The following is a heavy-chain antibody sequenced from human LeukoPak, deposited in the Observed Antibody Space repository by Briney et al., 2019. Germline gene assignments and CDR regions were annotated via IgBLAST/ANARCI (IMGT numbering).Heavy chain of an antibody. CDR3: ARSRYCTNGICSYFDY. J-gene: IGHJ4*02. CDR1: GGSISSGDYY. V-gene: IGHV4-30-4*01. Sequence: SETLSLTCTVSGGSISSGDYYWSWIRQPPGKGLEWIGYIYYSGSTYYNPSLKSRVTISVDTSKNQFSLKLSSVTAADTAVYYCARSRYCTNGICSYFDYWGQGTLVTVSS. D-gene: IGHD2-8*01. CDR2: IYYSGST.